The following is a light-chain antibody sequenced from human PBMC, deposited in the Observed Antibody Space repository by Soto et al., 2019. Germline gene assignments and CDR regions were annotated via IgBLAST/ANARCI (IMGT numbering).Light chain of an antibody. V-gene: IGLV1-51*01. CDR2: DNN. J-gene: IGLJ2*01. Sequence: QSVLTQPPSVSAAPGQKVTISCSGRSSNIGNNNVLWYQQFPGTAPNLLIYDNNQRPSGIPDRFSGSKSGTSATLGITGLQTGDEADYYCGTCDSSLSAVVFGGGTKLTVL. CDR3: GTCDSSLSAVV. CDR1: SSNIGNNN.